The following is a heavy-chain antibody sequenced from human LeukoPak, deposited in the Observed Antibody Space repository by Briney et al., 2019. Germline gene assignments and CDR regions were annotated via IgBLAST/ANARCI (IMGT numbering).Heavy chain of an antibody. D-gene: IGHD2-2*01. Sequence: SETLSLTCTVSGGSISSGGYYWSWIRQPPGKGLEWIGYIYHSGSTYYNPSLKSRVTISVDRSKNQFSLKLSSVTAADTAVYYCARGYCSSTSCSYFDYWGQGTLVTVSS. CDR3: ARGYCSSTSCSYFDY. CDR1: GGSISSGGYY. CDR2: IYHSGST. V-gene: IGHV4-30-2*01. J-gene: IGHJ4*02.